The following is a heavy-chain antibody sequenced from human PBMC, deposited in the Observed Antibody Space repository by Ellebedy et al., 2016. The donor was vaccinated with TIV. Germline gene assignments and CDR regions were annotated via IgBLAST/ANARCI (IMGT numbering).Heavy chain of an antibody. Sequence: MPSETLSLTCTVSGGSISSSSYYWSWICQHPGKGLEWIGYIYYSGSTYYNPSLTSRVTISVDTSKNQFSLKLSSVTAADTAVYYCAGGSSGWSKGDAFDIWGQGTMVTVSS. CDR3: AGGSSGWSKGDAFDI. J-gene: IGHJ3*02. V-gene: IGHV4-61*05. CDR2: IYYSGST. D-gene: IGHD6-19*01. CDR1: GGSISSSSYY.